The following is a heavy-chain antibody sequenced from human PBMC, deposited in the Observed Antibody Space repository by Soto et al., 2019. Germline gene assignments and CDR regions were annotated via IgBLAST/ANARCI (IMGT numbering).Heavy chain of an antibody. CDR1: GYRFTSYW. CDR2: IYPGNSDT. D-gene: IGHD7-27*01. Sequence: PXXSLKISSQGSGYRFTSYWIGWVLQMPGKGLEWMGIIYPGNSDTKYSPSFQGQVTISADKSISTAYLQWSSLKASDTAMYYCVYWGGGAFDIWGQGTMVTVSS. J-gene: IGHJ3*02. V-gene: IGHV5-51*01. CDR3: VYWGGGAFDI.